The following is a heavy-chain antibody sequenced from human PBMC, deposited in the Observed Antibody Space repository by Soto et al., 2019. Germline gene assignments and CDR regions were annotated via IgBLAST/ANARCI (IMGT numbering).Heavy chain of an antibody. J-gene: IGHJ6*03. D-gene: IGHD4-17*01. Sequence: VASVKVSCKASGYTFTSYGISWVRQAPGQGLEWMGWISAYNGNTNYAQKLQGRVTMTTDTSTSTAYMELRSLRSDDTAVYYCARDTLFGHYGHYVSYYMDVPGKATTVTVSS. CDR2: ISAYNGNT. V-gene: IGHV1-18*01. CDR1: GYTFTSYG. CDR3: ARDTLFGHYGHYVSYYMDV.